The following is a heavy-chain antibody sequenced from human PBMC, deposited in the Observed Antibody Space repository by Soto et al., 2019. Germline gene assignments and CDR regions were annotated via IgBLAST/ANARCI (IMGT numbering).Heavy chain of an antibody. CDR3: ARVSTDFYYYYYYGMDV. J-gene: IGHJ6*02. CDR2: INPNSGDT. V-gene: IGHV1-2*02. CDR1: GYTFTGYY. Sequence: ASVKVSCKASGYTFTGYYVHWVRQAPGQGLEWMGWINPNSGDTYLAQRFQGRVTMNRDTSIGTAYMELSSVTAADTAVYYCARVSTDFYYYYYYGMDVWGQGTTVTVSS. D-gene: IGHD4-4*01.